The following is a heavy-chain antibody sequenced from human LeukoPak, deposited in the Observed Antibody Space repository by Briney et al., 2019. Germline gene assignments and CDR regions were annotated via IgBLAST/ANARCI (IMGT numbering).Heavy chain of an antibody. J-gene: IGHJ4*02. D-gene: IGHD3-3*01. CDR3: ARITPITIFGVVIISPKYYFDY. CDR2: IYYSGST. V-gene: IGHV4-39*01. CDR1: GGSISSSSYY. Sequence: SETLSLTCTVSGGSISSSSYYWSWIRQPPGKGLEWIGSIYYSGSTYYNPSLKSRVTISVDTSKNQFSLRLSSVTAADTAVYYCARITPITIFGVVIISPKYYFDYWGQGTLVTVSS.